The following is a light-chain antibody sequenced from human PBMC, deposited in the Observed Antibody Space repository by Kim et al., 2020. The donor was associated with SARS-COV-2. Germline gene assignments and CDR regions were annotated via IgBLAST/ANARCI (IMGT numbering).Light chain of an antibody. CDR3: QAWDNSAGL. V-gene: IGLV3-1*01. CDR2: RDD. J-gene: IGLJ7*01. CDR1: DSKKKL. Sequence: GSPSQTTQITSDGDDSKKKLACWYQQKPGQTPVAVIYRDDNRPSGVPERFSGSKSGNTATLTISETQPMDEADYYCQAWDNSAGLFGGGTQLTVL.